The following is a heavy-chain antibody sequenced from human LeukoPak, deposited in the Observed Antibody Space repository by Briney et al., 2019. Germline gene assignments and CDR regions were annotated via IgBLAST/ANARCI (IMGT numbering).Heavy chain of an antibody. CDR2: MNPNSGNT. J-gene: IGHJ3*02. V-gene: IGHV1-8*01. CDR3: AGFRQWDFDI. CDR1: GYTFTSYD. Sequence: GASVKVSCKASGYTFTSYDINWVRQATGQGLEWMGWMNPNSGNTGYAQKFQGRVTITADKSTSTAYMELSSLRSEDTAVYYCAGFRQWDFDIWGQGTMVTVSS. D-gene: IGHD1-26*01.